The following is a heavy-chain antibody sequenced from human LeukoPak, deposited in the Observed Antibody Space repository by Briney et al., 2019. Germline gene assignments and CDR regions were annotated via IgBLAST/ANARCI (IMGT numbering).Heavy chain of an antibody. CDR2: IYYSGST. CDR1: GGSTSSYY. D-gene: IGHD3-9*01. CDR3: ARIWSGYYNVIGSYNDY. V-gene: IGHV4-59*01. Sequence: SETLSLTCTVSGGSTSSYYWSWIRQPPGKGLEWIGYIYYSGSTNYNPSLKSRVTISVDTSKNQFSLKLSSVTAADTAVYYCARIWSGYYNVIGSYNDYWGQGTLVTVSS. J-gene: IGHJ4*02.